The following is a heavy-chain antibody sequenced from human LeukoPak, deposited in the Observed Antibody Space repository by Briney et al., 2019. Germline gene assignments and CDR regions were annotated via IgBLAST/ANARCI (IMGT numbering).Heavy chain of an antibody. V-gene: IGHV1-46*01. J-gene: IGHJ4*02. CDR3: AREESGGYFDY. CDR2: INPSGSNT. D-gene: IGHD2-8*02. Sequence: GASVKVSCKASGYTFTSYYMHWVRQAPGQGLEWVGLINPSGSNTNYAQKFRGRVTMTRDTSATTVYMELSSLRSEDTAVYYCAREESGGYFDYGGQGTLVTVSS. CDR1: GYTFTSYY.